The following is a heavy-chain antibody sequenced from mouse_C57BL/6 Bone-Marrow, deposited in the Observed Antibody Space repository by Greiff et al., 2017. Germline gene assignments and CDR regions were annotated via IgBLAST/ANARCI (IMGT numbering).Heavy chain of an antibody. J-gene: IGHJ3*01. V-gene: IGHV14-2*01. Sequence: EVQLQQSGAELVKPGASVKLSCTASGFNIKDYYMHWVKQRTEQGREWIGRIDPEDGETKYATKFQGKATITADTSSNTAYLQLSSLTSEDTAVYYCARGYYYGPWFAYWGQGTLVTVSA. CDR2: IDPEDGET. D-gene: IGHD1-1*01. CDR1: GFNIKDYY. CDR3: ARGYYYGPWFAY.